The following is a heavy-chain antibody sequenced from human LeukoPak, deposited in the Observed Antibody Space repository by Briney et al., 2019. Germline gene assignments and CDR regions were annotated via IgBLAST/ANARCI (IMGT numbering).Heavy chain of an antibody. J-gene: IGHJ4*02. D-gene: IGHD3-3*01. CDR1: GFTVSSNY. V-gene: IGHV3-66*02. Sequence: PGGSLRLSCAASGFTVSSNYMSWVRQAPGKRLEWVSVIYSGGSTYYADSVKGRFTISRDNSKNTLYLQMNSLRAEDTAVYYCARDRDKYDFWSGYLRWGQGTLVTVSS. CDR3: ARDRDKYDFWSGYLR. CDR2: IYSGGST.